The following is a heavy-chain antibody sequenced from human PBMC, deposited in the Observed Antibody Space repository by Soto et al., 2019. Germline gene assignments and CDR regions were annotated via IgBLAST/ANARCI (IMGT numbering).Heavy chain of an antibody. Sequence: QVQLVESGGGVDQPGRSLRLSCAASGFTFSSYAMHWVRQAPGKGLEWVAVISYDGSNKYYADSVKGRFTISRDNSKNTLYLQMNSLRAEATTVYYCARNHPLTARPLYYYYYGMDVWGQGTTVTVSS. V-gene: IGHV3-30-3*01. CDR3: ARNHPLTARPLYYYYYGMDV. CDR2: ISYDGSNK. D-gene: IGHD6-6*01. CDR1: GFTFSSYA. J-gene: IGHJ6*02.